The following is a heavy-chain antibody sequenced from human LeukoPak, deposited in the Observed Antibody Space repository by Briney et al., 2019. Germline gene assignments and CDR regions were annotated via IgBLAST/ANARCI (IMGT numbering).Heavy chain of an antibody. D-gene: IGHD3-10*01. CDR2: IYYSGST. CDR1: VGTISSHY. Sequence: SETLSLTCTVSVGTISSHYWSWIRQPPGKGLEWIGYIYYSGSTNYNPSLKSGVTISVDTSKNQFSLKLSSVTAADTAVYYCARYYYGSEYYFDNWGQGTLVTVSS. J-gene: IGHJ4*02. CDR3: ARYYYGSEYYFDN. V-gene: IGHV4-59*11.